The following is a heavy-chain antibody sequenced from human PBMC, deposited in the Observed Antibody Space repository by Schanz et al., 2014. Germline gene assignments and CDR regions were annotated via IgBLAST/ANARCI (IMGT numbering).Heavy chain of an antibody. V-gene: IGHV3-33*08. CDR2: IWSDGTNE. Sequence: VQLVESGGGVVQPGRSLRLSCAASGFTFSDYSMNWVRQAPGKGLEWVAVIWSDGTNEYYADSVKGRFTISGDSSKYTMYLQMNSLRADDTAVYYCAKGPYYYYYMDVWGNGTTVTVSS. CDR3: AKGPYYYYYMDV. J-gene: IGHJ6*03. CDR1: GFTFSDYS.